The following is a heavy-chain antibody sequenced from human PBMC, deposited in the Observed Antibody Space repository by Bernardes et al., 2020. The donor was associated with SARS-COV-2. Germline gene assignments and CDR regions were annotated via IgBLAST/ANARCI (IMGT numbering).Heavy chain of an antibody. CDR3: ASGLGYCSSTSCYSYGMDG. CDR2: NYYSGST. Sequence: SEHLSLTCTVSGGFISSYYGSWIRRPPGKGLEWIGYNYYSGSTNYNPSLKSRVTISVDTSKNQFSLKLSSVTAADTAVYYCASGLGYCSSTSCYSYGMDGWGQGTTVTVSS. J-gene: IGHJ6*02. CDR1: GGFISSYY. V-gene: IGHV4-59*01. D-gene: IGHD2-2*01.